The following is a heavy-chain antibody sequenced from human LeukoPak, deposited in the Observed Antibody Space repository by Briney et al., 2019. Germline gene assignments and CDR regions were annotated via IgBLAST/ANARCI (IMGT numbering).Heavy chain of an antibody. D-gene: IGHD1-26*01. J-gene: IGHJ6*02. Sequence: PGGSLRLSCAASGFTFSSYSMNWVRQAPGKGLEWVPSISSSSSYIYYADSVKGRFTISRDNSKNTLYLQMNSLRAEDTAVYYCAKDEAYSGRAYGMDVWGQGTTVTVSS. CDR1: GFTFSSYS. V-gene: IGHV3-21*04. CDR3: AKDEAYSGRAYGMDV. CDR2: ISSSSSYI.